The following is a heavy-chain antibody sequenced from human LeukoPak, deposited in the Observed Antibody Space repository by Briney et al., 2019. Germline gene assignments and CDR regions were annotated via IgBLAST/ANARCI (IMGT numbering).Heavy chain of an antibody. D-gene: IGHD3-3*01. J-gene: IGHJ4*02. CDR1: GFTFSNSA. Sequence: PGGSLRLSCAASGFTFSNSALSWVRQAPGKGLEWVSAISSGSGNIHYADSVKGRFTISRDNSKNTLYLQMNSLRAEDTAIYYCAKSTGRFLEWLLLDFWGQGTLVTVSS. CDR3: AKSTGRFLEWLLLDF. V-gene: IGHV3-23*01. CDR2: ISSGSGNI.